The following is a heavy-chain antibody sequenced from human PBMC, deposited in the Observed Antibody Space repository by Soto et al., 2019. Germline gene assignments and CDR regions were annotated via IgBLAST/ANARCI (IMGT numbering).Heavy chain of an antibody. J-gene: IGHJ4*02. V-gene: IGHV3-21*01. CDR1: GITFSNAW. CDR2: ISSTTNYI. Sequence: GGSLRLSCAASGITFSNAWMNWVRQAPGKGLEWVSSISSTTNYIYYADSMKGRFTVSRDNAKNSVYLDMNSLSAEDTAVYYCARESEDLTSNFDYWGQGTLVTVS. CDR3: ARESEDLTSNFDY.